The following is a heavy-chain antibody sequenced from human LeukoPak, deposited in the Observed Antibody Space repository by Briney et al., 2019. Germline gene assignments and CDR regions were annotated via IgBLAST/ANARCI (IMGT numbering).Heavy chain of an antibody. Sequence: SETLSLTCTVSGGSISSYYWGWIRQPPGKGLEWIGSIYHSGSTYYNPSLKSRVTISVDTSKNQFSLKLSSVTAADTAVYYCAREGITMIKAPVAFDIWGQGTMVTVSS. J-gene: IGHJ3*02. D-gene: IGHD3-22*01. CDR2: IYHSGST. CDR1: GGSISSYY. CDR3: AREGITMIKAPVAFDI. V-gene: IGHV4-38-2*02.